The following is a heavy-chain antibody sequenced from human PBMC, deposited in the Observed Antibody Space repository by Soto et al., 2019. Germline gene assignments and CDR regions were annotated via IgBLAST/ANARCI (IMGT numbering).Heavy chain of an antibody. D-gene: IGHD2-2*01. CDR3: ARVAAVVVPAARYYYYGMDV. CDR1: GGPIRSSNW. CDR2: IYHSGST. V-gene: IGHV4-4*02. Sequence: PSETLSLTCAVSGGPIRSSNWWSWVRQPPGKGLEWIGEIYHSGSTNYNPSLKSRVTISVDKSKNQFSLKLSSVTAADTAVYYCARVAAVVVPAARYYYYGMDVWGQGTTVT. J-gene: IGHJ6*02.